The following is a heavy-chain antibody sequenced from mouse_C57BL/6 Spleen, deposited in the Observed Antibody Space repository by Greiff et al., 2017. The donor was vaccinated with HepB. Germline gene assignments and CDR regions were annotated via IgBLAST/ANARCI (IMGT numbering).Heavy chain of an antibody. D-gene: IGHD1-1*01. CDR1: GYSITSGYY. CDR2: ISYDGSN. Sequence: EVQLQESGPGLVKPSQSLSLTCSVTGYSITSGYYWNWIRQFPGNKLEWMGYISYDGSNNYNPSLKNRISITRDTSKNQFFLKLNSVTTEDTATYYCAREGYYYGSSYPAWFAYWGQGTLVTVSA. CDR3: AREGYYYGSSYPAWFAY. J-gene: IGHJ3*01. V-gene: IGHV3-6*01.